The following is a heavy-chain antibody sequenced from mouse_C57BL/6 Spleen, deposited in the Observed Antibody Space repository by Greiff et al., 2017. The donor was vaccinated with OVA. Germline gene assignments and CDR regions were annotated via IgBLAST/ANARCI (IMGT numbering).Heavy chain of an antibody. Sequence: DVKLVESGGGLVQPGGSMKLSCVASGFTFSNYWMNWVRQSPEKGLEWVAQIRLKSDNYATHYAESVKGRFTISRDDSKSSVYLQMNNLRAEDTGIYYCTTEINWGAWFAYWGQGTLVTVSA. D-gene: IGHD4-1*01. CDR3: TTEINWGAWFAY. J-gene: IGHJ3*01. CDR1: GFTFSNYW. V-gene: IGHV6-3*01. CDR2: IRLKSDNYAT.